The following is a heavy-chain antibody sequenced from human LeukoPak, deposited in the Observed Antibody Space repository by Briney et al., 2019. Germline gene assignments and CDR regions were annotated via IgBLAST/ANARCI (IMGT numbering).Heavy chain of an antibody. CDR2: INPNSGGT. V-gene: IGHV1-2*02. D-gene: IGHD6-13*01. Sequence: ASVKVSRKASGYTFTGYYMHWVRQAPGQGLEWMGWINPNSGGTNYAQKFQGRVTMTRDMSTSTVYMELSSLRSEDTAVYYCARDRSIAAAGYFDLWGRGTLVTVSS. CDR3: ARDRSIAAAGYFDL. J-gene: IGHJ2*01. CDR1: GYTFTGYY.